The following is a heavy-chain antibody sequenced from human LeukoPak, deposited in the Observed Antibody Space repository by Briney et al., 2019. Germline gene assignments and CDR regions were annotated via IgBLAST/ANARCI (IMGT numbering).Heavy chain of an antibody. J-gene: IGHJ4*02. CDR2: ITSSSTYI. CDR3: AKDSPGGAVGAIDY. CDR1: GFTFSSYS. Sequence: GGSLRLSCAASGFTFSSYSMNWVRQAPGKGLEWVSSITSSSTYIYYADSMKGRFTISRDNSKNTLYLQMNSLRAEDTAVYYCAKDSPGGAVGAIDYWGQGTLVTVSS. V-gene: IGHV3-21*01. D-gene: IGHD1-26*01.